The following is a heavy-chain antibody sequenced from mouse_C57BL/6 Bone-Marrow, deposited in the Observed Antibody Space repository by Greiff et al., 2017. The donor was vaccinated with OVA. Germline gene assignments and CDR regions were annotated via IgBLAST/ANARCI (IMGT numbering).Heavy chain of an antibody. CDR3: ARIYYDYEDWFAY. CDR1: GYTFTSYW. J-gene: IGHJ3*01. D-gene: IGHD2-4*01. Sequence: QVQLQQPGAELVKPGASVKLSCKASGYTFTSYWMHWVKQRPGRGLEWIGRIDPNSGGTKYNEKFKSKATLTVDKPSSTAYMQLCSLTSEDSAVYYCARIYYDYEDWFAYWGQGTLVTVSA. V-gene: IGHV1-72*01. CDR2: IDPNSGGT.